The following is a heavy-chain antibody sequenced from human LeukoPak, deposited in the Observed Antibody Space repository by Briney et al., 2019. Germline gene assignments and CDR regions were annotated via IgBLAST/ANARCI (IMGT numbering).Heavy chain of an antibody. CDR2: IKQDGGEK. Sequence: GGSLRLSCAASGFTFSSYSMNWVRQAPGKGLEWVANIKQDGGEKYYVDSVKGRFTISRDNAKNSLYLQMNSLRAEDTAVYYCARGQAGFWSGYPQYYFDSWGQGTLVTVSS. V-gene: IGHV3-7*01. D-gene: IGHD3-3*01. CDR3: ARGQAGFWSGYPQYYFDS. CDR1: GFTFSSYS. J-gene: IGHJ4*02.